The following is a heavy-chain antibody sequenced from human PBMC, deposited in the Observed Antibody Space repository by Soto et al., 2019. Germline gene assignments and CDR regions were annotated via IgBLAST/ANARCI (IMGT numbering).Heavy chain of an antibody. V-gene: IGHV1-46*01. Sequence: VASVKVSCKASGYTFTSYYMHWVRQAPGQGLEWMGIINPSGGSTSYAQKFQGRVTMTRDTSTSTVYMELSSLRSEDTAVYYCARVGYYDSSGYYFDYFDYWGQGTLVTVSS. D-gene: IGHD3-22*01. CDR1: GYTFTSYY. CDR3: ARVGYYDSSGYYFDYFDY. CDR2: INPSGGST. J-gene: IGHJ4*02.